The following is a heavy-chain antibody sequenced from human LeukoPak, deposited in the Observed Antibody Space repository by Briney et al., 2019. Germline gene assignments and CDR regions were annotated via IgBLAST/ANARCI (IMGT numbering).Heavy chain of an antibody. V-gene: IGHV4-59*11. D-gene: IGHD3-22*01. CDR2: IYYSGKT. CDR3: ARLLDNDSSGYPDTFDT. Sequence: SETLSLTCAVSGGSISGHYWSWIRQPPGKGLEWIGYIYYSGKTYYGSSLRSRVTISVDTSKNHFSLKLTSMTAADTAVYYCARLLDNDSSGYPDTFDTWGQGTMVTVSS. CDR1: GGSISGHY. J-gene: IGHJ3*02.